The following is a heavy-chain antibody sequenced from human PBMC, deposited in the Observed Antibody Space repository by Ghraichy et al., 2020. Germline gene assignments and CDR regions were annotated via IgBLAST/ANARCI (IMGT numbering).Heavy chain of an antibody. CDR3: ARGLGELRFLWGPDWFDP. D-gene: IGHD3-3*01. CDR1: GGSFSGYY. V-gene: IGHV4-34*01. Sequence: SETLSLTCAVYGGSFSGYYWSWIRQPPGKGLEWIGEINHSGSTNYNPSLKSRVTISVDTSKNQFSLKLSSVTAADMAVYYCARGLGELRFLWGPDWFDPWGQGTLVTVSS. CDR2: INHSGST. J-gene: IGHJ5*02.